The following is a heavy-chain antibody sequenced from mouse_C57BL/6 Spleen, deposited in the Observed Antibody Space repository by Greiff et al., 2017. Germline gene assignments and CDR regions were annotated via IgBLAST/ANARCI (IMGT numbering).Heavy chain of an antibody. V-gene: IGHV1-5*01. D-gene: IGHD2-1*01. Sequence: EVQLQQSGTVLARPGASVKMSCKTSGYTFTSYWMHWVKQRPGQGLEWIGAIYPGNSDTSYNQKFKGKAKLTAVTSASTAYMELSSLTNEDSAVYYCTTYGNYDSFAYWGQGTLVTVSA. CDR2: IYPGNSDT. CDR3: TTYGNYDSFAY. CDR1: GYTFTSYW. J-gene: IGHJ3*01.